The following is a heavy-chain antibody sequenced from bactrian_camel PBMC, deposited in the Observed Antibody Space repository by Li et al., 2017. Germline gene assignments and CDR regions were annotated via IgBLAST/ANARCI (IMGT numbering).Heavy chain of an antibody. J-gene: IGHJ4*01. Sequence: HVQLVESGGGLVQPGGSLRLSCAASGFTFSSYYMSWVRQAPGKGLEWVSSIYTGGGSTYYADSVKGRFTISRDNAKSTLYLQLSNVGPGDTATYYCAKAFYALSESYHVKGQGTQVTVS. V-gene: IGHV3-2*01. CDR2: IYTGGGST. D-gene: IGHD1*01. CDR1: GFTFSSYY.